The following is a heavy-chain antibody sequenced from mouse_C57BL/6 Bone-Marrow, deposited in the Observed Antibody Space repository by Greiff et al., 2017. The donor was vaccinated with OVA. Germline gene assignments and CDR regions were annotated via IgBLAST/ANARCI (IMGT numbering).Heavy chain of an antibody. D-gene: IGHD1-1*01. Sequence: QVQLQQSGAELARPGASVKLSCKASGYTFTSYGISWVKQRTGQGLEWIGEIYPRSGNTYYNEKFKGKATLTADKSSSTAYMELRSLTSEDSAVYFCARWPYYYVSPWYAMDYWGQGTSVTVSS. CDR1: GYTFTSYG. V-gene: IGHV1-81*01. CDR2: IYPRSGNT. J-gene: IGHJ4*01. CDR3: ARWPYYYVSPWYAMDY.